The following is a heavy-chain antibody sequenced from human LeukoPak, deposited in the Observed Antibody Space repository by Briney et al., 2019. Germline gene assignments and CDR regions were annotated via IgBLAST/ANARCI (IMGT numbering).Heavy chain of an antibody. V-gene: IGHV3-7*01. Sequence: GGSLRLSCAASGFTFSSYAMSWVRQAPGKGLEWVANIKQDESEKYYVDSVKGRFTISRDNAKNSLYLQMNSLRAEDTAVYYCARDVRYYYGMDVWGQGTTVTVSS. CDR2: IKQDESEK. CDR3: ARDVRYYYGMDV. CDR1: GFTFSSYA. J-gene: IGHJ6*02.